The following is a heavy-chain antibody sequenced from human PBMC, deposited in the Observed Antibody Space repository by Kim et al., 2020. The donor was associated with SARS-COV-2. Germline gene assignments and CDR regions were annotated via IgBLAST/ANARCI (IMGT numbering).Heavy chain of an antibody. V-gene: IGHV1-18*01. Sequence: ASVKVSCKASGYTFTSYGISWVRQAPGQGLEWMGWISAYSGNTNYAQKLQGRVTMTTDTSTRTAYMELRSLRFDDTAVYYCASAYDTSGYYKDLDHWGQGTLVTVSS. D-gene: IGHD3-22*01. J-gene: IGHJ4*02. CDR1: GYTFTSYG. CDR3: ASAYDTSGYYKDLDH. CDR2: ISAYSGNT.